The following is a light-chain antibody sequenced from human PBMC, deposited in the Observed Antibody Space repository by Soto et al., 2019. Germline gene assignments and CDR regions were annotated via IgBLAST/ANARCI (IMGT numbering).Light chain of an antibody. CDR2: DVT. CDR1: SSDVGGYNY. CDR3: SSYTSSNTVL. V-gene: IGLV2-14*03. J-gene: IGLJ2*01. Sequence: HSALTQPASVSGSPGQSITISCTGTSSDVGGYNYVSWYQHHPGKAPKLMIYDVTDRPSGISFRFSGSKSGNTASLTISRLQAEDEADYYCSSYTSSNTVLFGAGTKLTVL.